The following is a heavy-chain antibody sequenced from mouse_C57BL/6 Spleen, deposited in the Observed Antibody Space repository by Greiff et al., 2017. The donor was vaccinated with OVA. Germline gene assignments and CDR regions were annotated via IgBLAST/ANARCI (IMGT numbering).Heavy chain of an antibody. Sequence: EVKLVESGGGLVQPKGSLKLSCAASGFTFNTYAMHWVRQAPGTGLEWVARIRSKSSNYATYYADSVKDRFTISRDDSQSMLYLQMNNLKTEDTSMYYCVRGDSYNWYFDVWGTGTTVTVSS. V-gene: IGHV10-3*01. CDR2: IRSKSSNYAT. CDR3: VRGDSYNWYFDV. J-gene: IGHJ1*03. D-gene: IGHD3-3*01. CDR1: GFTFNTYA.